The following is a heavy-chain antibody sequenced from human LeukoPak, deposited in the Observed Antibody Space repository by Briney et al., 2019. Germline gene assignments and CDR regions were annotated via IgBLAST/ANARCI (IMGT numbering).Heavy chain of an antibody. Sequence: ASVKVSCKASGYTFTGYYMHWVRQAPGQGLEWMGWINPNSGGTNYAQKFQGRVTMTRDTSISAAYMELSRLRSDDTAVYYCARSRTGSGFLFDYWGQGTLVTVSS. CDR2: INPNSGGT. V-gene: IGHV1-2*02. CDR1: GYTFTGYY. J-gene: IGHJ4*02. D-gene: IGHD3-10*01. CDR3: ARSRTGSGFLFDY.